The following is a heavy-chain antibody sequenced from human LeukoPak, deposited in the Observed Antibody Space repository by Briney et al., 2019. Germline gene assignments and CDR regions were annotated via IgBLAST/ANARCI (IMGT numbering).Heavy chain of an antibody. Sequence: PGGSLRLSCAASGFTFSSYGMHWVRQAPGKGLEWVAFILYDGSNKYYADSVKGRFTISRDNSKNTLYLQMNSLRAEDTAVYYCAKDPRRSSGSPISDWGQGTLVTASS. CDR1: GFTFSSYG. CDR3: AKDPRRSSGSPISD. V-gene: IGHV3-30*02. J-gene: IGHJ4*02. CDR2: ILYDGSNK. D-gene: IGHD3-10*01.